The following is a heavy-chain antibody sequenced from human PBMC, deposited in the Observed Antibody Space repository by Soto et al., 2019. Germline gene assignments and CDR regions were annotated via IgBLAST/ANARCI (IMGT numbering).Heavy chain of an antibody. V-gene: IGHV2-70*11. CDR3: ARAWGIAVAGPAFDY. J-gene: IGHJ4*02. Sequence: SGPTLVNPTQTLTLTCTFSGFSLSTSGMCVSWIRQPPGKALEWLARIDRDDDKYYSTSLKTRLTISKDTSKNQVVITINNIDPVDTATYYCARAWGIAVAGPAFDYWGQGTLVTVSS. CDR1: GFSLSTSGMC. CDR2: IDRDDDK. D-gene: IGHD6-19*01.